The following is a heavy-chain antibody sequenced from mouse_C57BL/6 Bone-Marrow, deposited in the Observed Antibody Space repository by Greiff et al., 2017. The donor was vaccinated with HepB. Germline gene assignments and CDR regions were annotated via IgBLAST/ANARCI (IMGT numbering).Heavy chain of an antibody. V-gene: IGHV5-6*02. Sequence: DVMLVESGGDLVKPGGSLKLSCAASGFTFSSYGMSWVRQTPDKRLEWVATISSGGSYTYYPDSVKGRFTISRDNAKNTLYLQMSSLKSEDTAMYYCARHEIYYGNYGFAYWGQGTLVTVSA. J-gene: IGHJ3*01. CDR2: ISSGGSYT. CDR1: GFTFSSYG. CDR3: ARHEIYYGNYGFAY. D-gene: IGHD2-1*01.